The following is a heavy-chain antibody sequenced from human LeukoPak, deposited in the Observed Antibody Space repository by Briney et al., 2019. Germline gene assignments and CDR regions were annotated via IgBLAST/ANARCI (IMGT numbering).Heavy chain of an antibody. J-gene: IGHJ5*02. CDR1: GYTLTGLS. CDR3: ARAGGRSWFDP. V-gene: IGHV1-24*01. Sequence: ASVKVSCKVSGYTLTGLSMHWVRQAPGKGLEWMGGFDPEDGETIYVQKFQGRVTMTTDTSMSTAYMELSRLTSDDTVVYYCARAGGRSWFDPWGQGTLVTVSS. CDR2: FDPEDGET.